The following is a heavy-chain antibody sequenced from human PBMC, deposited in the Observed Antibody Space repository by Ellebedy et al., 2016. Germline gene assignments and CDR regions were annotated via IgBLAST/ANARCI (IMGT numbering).Heavy chain of an antibody. Sequence: GESLKISCAASGFTFSSYDMNWVRQAPGKGLEWVSCITRRSTSIYYTDSVKGRFTISRDNAKNSLYLQMNSLRDEDTAVYYCARDAGDGSDFYYWFDLWGQGALVTVSA. D-gene: IGHD3-22*01. CDR1: GFTFSSYD. CDR3: ARDAGDGSDFYYWFDL. V-gene: IGHV3-48*02. J-gene: IGHJ5*02. CDR2: ITRRSTSI.